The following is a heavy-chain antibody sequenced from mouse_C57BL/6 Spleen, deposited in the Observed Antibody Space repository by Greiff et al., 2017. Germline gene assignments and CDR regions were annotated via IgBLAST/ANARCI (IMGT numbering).Heavy chain of an antibody. CDR3: ARSNWHPVFAY. V-gene: IGHV1-80*01. Sequence: VKLMEPGAELVKPGASVKISCKASGYAFSSYWMHWVKQRPGKGLEWIGQIYPGDGDTNYNGKFKGKATLTADKSSSTAYMQLSSLTSEDSAVCYCARSNWHPVFAYWGQGTLVTVSA. J-gene: IGHJ3*01. D-gene: IGHD4-1*01. CDR1: GYAFSSYW. CDR2: IYPGDGDT.